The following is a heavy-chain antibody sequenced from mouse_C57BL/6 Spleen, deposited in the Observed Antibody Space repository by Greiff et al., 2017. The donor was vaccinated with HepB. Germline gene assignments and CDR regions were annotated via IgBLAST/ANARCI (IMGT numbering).Heavy chain of an antibody. D-gene: IGHD1-1*01. CDR2: SRNKANDYTT. V-gene: IGHV7-1*01. Sequence: EVMLVESGGGLVQSGRSLRLSCATSGFTFSDFYMEWVRQAPGKGLEWIAASRNKANDYTTEYSASVKGRFIVSRDTSQSILYLQMNALRAEDTAIYYCARDFYGSRYFDVWGTGTTVTVSS. J-gene: IGHJ1*03. CDR3: ARDFYGSRYFDV. CDR1: GFTFSDFY.